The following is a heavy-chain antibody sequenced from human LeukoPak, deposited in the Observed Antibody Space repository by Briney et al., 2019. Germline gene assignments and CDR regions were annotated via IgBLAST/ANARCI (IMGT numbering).Heavy chain of an antibody. V-gene: IGHV4-4*02. CDR3: TGYNIPYTFEF. D-gene: IGHD1-14*01. CDR2: IIHSGNT. Sequence: SGTLLLTCAVSGGSISRSNWWTWVRQSPGKGLEWIGDIIHSGNTNYNPSLRSRLTISLDKSRNQFSLKLSSVTAADTAVYYCTGYNIPYTFEFWGQGTLVTVSS. J-gene: IGHJ4*02. CDR1: GGSISRSNW.